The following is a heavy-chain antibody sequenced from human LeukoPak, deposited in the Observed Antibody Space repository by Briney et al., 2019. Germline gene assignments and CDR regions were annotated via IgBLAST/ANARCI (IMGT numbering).Heavy chain of an antibody. D-gene: IGHD6-6*01. Sequence: SETLSLTCTVSGGSISSSSYYWGWIRQPPGKGLEWIGSIYYSGSTYYNPSLKSRVTISVDTSKNQFSLKLSSVTAADTAVYYCARNTLAARPYRIYWFDPWGQGTLFTVSS. CDR1: GGSISSSSYY. CDR2: IYYSGST. CDR3: ARNTLAARPYRIYWFDP. J-gene: IGHJ5*02. V-gene: IGHV4-39*07.